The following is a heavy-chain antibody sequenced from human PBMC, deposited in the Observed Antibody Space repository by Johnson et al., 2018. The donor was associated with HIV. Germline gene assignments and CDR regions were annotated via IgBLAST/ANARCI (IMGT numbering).Heavy chain of an antibody. CDR3: ARFPPGGNYYFDI. V-gene: IGHV3-30*04. CDR2: MSSDGSNK. D-gene: IGHD1-26*01. J-gene: IGHJ3*02. Sequence: QVQLVASGGGVVQPGGSLRLSCIASGFTLSDHAMHWVRQAPGKGLEWVAVMSSDGSNKYYSDSVKGRFTISRDNSKNTLYLQMNSLRVEDTAVYYCARFPPGGNYYFDIWGQGTMVTVSS. CDR1: GFTLSDHA.